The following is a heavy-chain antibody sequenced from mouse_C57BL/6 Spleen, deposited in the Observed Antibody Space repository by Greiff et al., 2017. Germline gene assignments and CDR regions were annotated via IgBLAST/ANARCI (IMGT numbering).Heavy chain of an antibody. CDR3: ARAVGYFDD. CDR1: GFPFSDYY. J-gene: IGHJ2*01. V-gene: IGHV5-16*01. CDR2: INYDGSST. Sequence: EVKLMESEGGLVQPGSSMKLSCTASGFPFSDYYMAWVRPVPEKGLEWVANINYDGSSTYYLDSLKSRFIISRDNAKNILYLQMSSLKSEDTATYYCARAVGYFDDWGQGTTLTVSS.